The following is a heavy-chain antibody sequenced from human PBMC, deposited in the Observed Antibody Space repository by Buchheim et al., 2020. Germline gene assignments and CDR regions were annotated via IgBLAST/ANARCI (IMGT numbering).Heavy chain of an antibody. Sequence: QVQLQQWGAGLLKPSETLSLTCAVYGGSFSSGGYYWSWIRQHPGKGLEWIGYIYYSGSTYYNPSLKSRVTISVDTSKNQFSLKLSSVTAADTAVYYCVRYGPGGMDVWGQGTT. CDR2: IYYSGST. CDR1: GGSFSSGGYY. D-gene: IGHD4-17*01. V-gene: IGHV4-31*11. J-gene: IGHJ6*02. CDR3: VRYGPGGMDV.